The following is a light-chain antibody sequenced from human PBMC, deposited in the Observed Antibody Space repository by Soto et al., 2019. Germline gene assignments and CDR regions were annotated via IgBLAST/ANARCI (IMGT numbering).Light chain of an antibody. V-gene: IGLV2-14*03. CDR3: SSYATINTVVL. CDR2: DVT. CDR1: TSDIGAYNY. Sequence: QSALTQPASVSGSLGQSITISCTGTTSDIGAYNYVSWYQHHPGKAPQLLIYDVTDRPSGVSDRFSGSKSGNTASLTISGLQAEDEADYFCSSYATINTVVLFGGGTKVTVL. J-gene: IGLJ2*01.